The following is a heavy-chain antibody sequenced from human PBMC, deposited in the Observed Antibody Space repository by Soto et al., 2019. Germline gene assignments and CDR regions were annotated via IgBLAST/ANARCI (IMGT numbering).Heavy chain of an antibody. CDR3: AAGEASSRDLAPYYLDF. CDR2: LHYSGTT. J-gene: IGHJ4*02. V-gene: IGHV4-59*01. CDR1: GGSMRNYF. Sequence: SETLSLTCTVSGGSMRNYFWTWIRQPPGKGLEWIGYLHYSGTTSFFPSYTPSLRRRVAISEATSKNQFSLKLLSVTTSDTAVYFCAAGEASSRDLAPYYLDFWGQGTLVTVPQ. D-gene: IGHD6-13*01.